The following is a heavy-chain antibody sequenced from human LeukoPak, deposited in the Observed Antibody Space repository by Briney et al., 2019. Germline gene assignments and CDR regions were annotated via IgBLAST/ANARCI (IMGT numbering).Heavy chain of an antibody. Sequence: PGRSLRLSCAASGFTFSSYAMHWVRQAPGKGLEWVAVISYDGSNKYYADSVKGRFTISRDNSKNTLYLQMNSLRAEDTAVYYCASTPRRDIGMTTVTTWYWGQGTLVTVSS. J-gene: IGHJ4*02. CDR3: ASTPRRDIGMTTVTTWY. CDR1: GFTFSSYA. V-gene: IGHV3-30-3*01. D-gene: IGHD4-17*01. CDR2: ISYDGSNK.